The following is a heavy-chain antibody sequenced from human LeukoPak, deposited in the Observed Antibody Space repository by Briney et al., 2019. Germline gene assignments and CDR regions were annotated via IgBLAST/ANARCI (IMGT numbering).Heavy chain of an antibody. V-gene: IGHV4-4*07. CDR2: IYTSGST. J-gene: IGHJ6*03. D-gene: IGHD2-21*02. Sequence: SETLSLTCTVSGGSISSYYWSWIRQPAGKGLEWIGRIYTSGSTNYNPSLKSRVTMSVDTSKNQFSLKLSSVTAADTAVYYCARGDWGDYYYYYYMDVWGKGTTVTVSS. CDR1: GGSISSYY. CDR3: ARGDWGDYYYYYYMDV.